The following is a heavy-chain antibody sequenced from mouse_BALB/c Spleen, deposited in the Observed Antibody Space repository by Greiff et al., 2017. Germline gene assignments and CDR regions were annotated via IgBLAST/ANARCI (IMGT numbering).Heavy chain of an antibody. CDR1: GFTFSSYW. CDR2: IRLKSDNYAT. Sequence: EVKLEESGGGLVQPGGSMKLSCVASGFTFSSYWMSWVRQSPEKGLEWVAEIRLKSDNYATHYAESVKGKFTISRDDSKSRLYLQMNSLRAEDTGIYYCTPYYRYAWFAYWGQGTLVTVSA. CDR3: TPYYRYAWFAY. V-gene: IGHV6-6*02. J-gene: IGHJ3*01. D-gene: IGHD2-14*01.